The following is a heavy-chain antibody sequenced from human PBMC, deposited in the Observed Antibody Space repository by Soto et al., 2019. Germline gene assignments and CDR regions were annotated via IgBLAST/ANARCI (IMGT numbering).Heavy chain of an antibody. CDR3: ARQMRGPIPHFGWLSPVPS. D-gene: IGHD3-9*01. Sequence: QLRLQESRPGLVKPSWTLSLTGTVSGDSVTSDDSYWSWIRRPPAQGLEWIGTISHTGETFYNPPRTCRLTFSLEASRYQFSLMLASMAAADAGVFSGARQMRGPIPHFGWLSPVPSWGQGILVTVSS. J-gene: IGHJ5*02. V-gene: IGHV4-39*01. CDR1: GDSVTSDDSY. CDR2: ISHTGET.